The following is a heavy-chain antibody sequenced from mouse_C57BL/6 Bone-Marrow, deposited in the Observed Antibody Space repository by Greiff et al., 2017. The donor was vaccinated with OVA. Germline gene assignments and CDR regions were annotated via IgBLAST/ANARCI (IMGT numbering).Heavy chain of an antibody. CDR2: IDPEDGET. J-gene: IGHJ1*03. D-gene: IGHD2-1*01. V-gene: IGHV14-2*01. CDR3: AEDCGNDWYFDV. CDR1: GFNIKGYY. Sequence: EVQGVESGAELVKPGASVKLSCTASGFNIKGYYMHWVKQRPEQGLEWIGRIDPEDGETKYDPKFQGKATITVDTSSNTAYLQLSSLTSEDTAVDYCAEDCGNDWYFDVWGTGTTVTVSS.